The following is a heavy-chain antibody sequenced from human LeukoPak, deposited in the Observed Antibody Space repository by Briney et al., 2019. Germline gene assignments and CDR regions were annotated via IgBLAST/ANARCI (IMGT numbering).Heavy chain of an antibody. CDR3: ANDNGGTNWFDP. J-gene: IGHJ5*02. Sequence: GGSLRLSCAASGFTFSSYAMSWVRQAPGKGLEWVSASSGSGSSTYYADSVKGRFTISRDNSKNTLYLQMNSLRAEDTAVYYCANDNGGTNWFDPWGQGTLVTVSS. CDR2: SSGSGSST. V-gene: IGHV3-23*01. CDR1: GFTFSSYA.